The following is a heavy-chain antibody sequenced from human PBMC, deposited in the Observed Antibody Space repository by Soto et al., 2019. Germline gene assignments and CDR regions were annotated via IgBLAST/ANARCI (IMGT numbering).Heavy chain of an antibody. Sequence: GGSLRLSCAASGFTFSNAWMSWVRRAPGKGLEWVSRIKRKTVSGTTDYSEPVKGKFTNSKDDSKSTLDLQMNSLKTEDTAVYYCTHYDYIWGRSDYWGQGTLVTVSS. J-gene: IGHJ4*02. CDR3: THYDYIWGRSDY. CDR1: GFTFSNAW. D-gene: IGHD3-16*01. V-gene: IGHV3-15*01. CDR2: IKRKTVSGTT.